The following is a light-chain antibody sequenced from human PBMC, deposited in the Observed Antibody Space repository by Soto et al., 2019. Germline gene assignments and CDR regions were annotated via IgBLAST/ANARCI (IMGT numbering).Light chain of an antibody. Sequence: DIHLTQSPSLLSASVGDRVTITCRASQGISQYVSWYQQKPGKAPRLLIYKASTLKSGVPSRFSGSGSGTEFTLTISSLQPDDFATYYCQHYNSYSEAFGQGTKVELK. V-gene: IGKV1-5*03. CDR1: QGISQY. CDR3: QHYNSYSEA. CDR2: KAS. J-gene: IGKJ1*01.